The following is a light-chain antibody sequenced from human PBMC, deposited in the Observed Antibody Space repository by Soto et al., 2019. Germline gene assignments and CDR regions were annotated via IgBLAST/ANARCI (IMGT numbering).Light chain of an antibody. Sequence: QSALTQPASVAGSPGQSNTISCTGTSRDVGGYNYVSWDQQHPGKAPKLMIYDVSNRPSGVSNRFSGSKSGNTASLTISGLQDEDAADYYGSSSTRSSTLPVVFGGVTKLTVL. J-gene: IGLJ2*01. CDR2: DVS. CDR3: SSSTRSSTLPVV. CDR1: SRDVGGYNY. V-gene: IGLV2-14*01.